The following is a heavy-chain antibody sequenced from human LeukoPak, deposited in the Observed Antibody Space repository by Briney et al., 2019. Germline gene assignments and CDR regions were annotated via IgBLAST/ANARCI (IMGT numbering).Heavy chain of an antibody. J-gene: IGHJ4*02. CDR3: ARSDLGDYYDSSGYYFDY. CDR2: IYYSGST. Sequence: SETLSLTCTVSGGSISSSSYYWGWIRQPPGKGLEWIGSIYYSGSTYYNPSLKSRVTISVDTSKNQFSLKLSSVTAADTAVYYCARSDLGDYYDSSGYYFDYWGQGTLVTVSS. V-gene: IGHV4-39*07. CDR1: GGSISSSSYY. D-gene: IGHD3-22*01.